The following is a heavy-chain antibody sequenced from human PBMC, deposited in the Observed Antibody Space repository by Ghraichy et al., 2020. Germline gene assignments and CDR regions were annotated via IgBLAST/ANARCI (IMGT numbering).Heavy chain of an antibody. CDR3: ARGLRSSSSWDRRSDFDY. Sequence: SETLSLTCAVYGGSFSGYYWSWIRQPPGKGLEWIGEINHSGSTNYNPSLKSRVTISVDTSKNQFSLKLSSVTAADTAVYYCARGLRSSSSWDRRSDFDYWGQGTLVTVSS. CDR2: INHSGST. CDR1: GGSFSGYY. D-gene: IGHD6-13*01. J-gene: IGHJ4*02. V-gene: IGHV4-34*01.